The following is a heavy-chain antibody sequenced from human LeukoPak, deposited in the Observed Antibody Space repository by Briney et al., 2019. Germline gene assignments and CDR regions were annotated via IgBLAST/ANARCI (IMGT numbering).Heavy chain of an antibody. CDR1: GFTFSSYG. Sequence: PGRSLRLSCAASGFTFSSYGMHWVRQAPGKGLEWVAVIWYDGGNKYYADSVKGRFTISRDNSKNTLYLQMNSLRAEDTAVYYCARIVGYYYDSSGYYYPYYYYGMDVWGQGTTVTVSS. D-gene: IGHD3-22*01. J-gene: IGHJ6*02. V-gene: IGHV3-33*01. CDR2: IWYDGGNK. CDR3: ARIVGYYYDSSGYYYPYYYYGMDV.